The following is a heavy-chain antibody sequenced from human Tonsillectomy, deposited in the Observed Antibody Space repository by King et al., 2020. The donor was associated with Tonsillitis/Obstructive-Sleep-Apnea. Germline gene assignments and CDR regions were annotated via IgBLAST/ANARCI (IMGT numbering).Heavy chain of an antibody. D-gene: IGHD3-3*01. V-gene: IGHV4-39*01. CDR2: IFNSGST. J-gene: IGHJ4*02. CDR1: GGSISSSNYY. Sequence: QLQESGPGLVKPSETLSLTCTVSGGSISSSNYYWGWIRQPPGKGLEWIGSIFNSGSTYYNPSLKRRVNISVDTSKNQFSLKLSSVTAADTAVYYCASPLDFWSGYYLDYWGQGTLVTVSS. CDR3: ASPLDFWSGYYLDY.